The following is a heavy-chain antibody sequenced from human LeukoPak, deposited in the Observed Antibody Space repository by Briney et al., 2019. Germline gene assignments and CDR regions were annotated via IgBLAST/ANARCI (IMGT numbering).Heavy chain of an antibody. CDR1: GFTFSDYY. J-gene: IGHJ5*02. Sequence: GGSLRLSCAASGFTFSDYYMSWVRQAPGKGVEWVSYISSSGSTIYYADSVKGGFTISRDNAKNSLYLQMNSLRAEDTAVYYCAREELDTIAPWGQGTLVTVSS. V-gene: IGHV3-11*01. CDR2: ISSSGSTI. D-gene: IGHD5-12*01. CDR3: AREELDTIAP.